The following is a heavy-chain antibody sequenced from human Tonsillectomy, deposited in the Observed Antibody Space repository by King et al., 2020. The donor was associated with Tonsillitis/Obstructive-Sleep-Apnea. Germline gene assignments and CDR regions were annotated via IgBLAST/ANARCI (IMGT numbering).Heavy chain of an antibody. CDR3: ARGRTYYDFWSGSERYYMDV. CDR2: INHSGST. V-gene: IGHV4-34*01. CDR1: GGSFSGYY. J-gene: IGHJ6*03. D-gene: IGHD3-3*01. Sequence: VQLQQWGAGLLKPSETLSLTCAVYGGSFSGYYWSWIRQPPGKGLEWIGEINHSGSTNYNPSLKSRVTISVDTSKNQFSLKLSSVIAADTAVYYCARGRTYYDFWSGSERYYMDVWGKGTTVTVSS.